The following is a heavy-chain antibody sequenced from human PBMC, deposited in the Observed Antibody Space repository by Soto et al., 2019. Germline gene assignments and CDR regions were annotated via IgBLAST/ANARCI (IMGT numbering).Heavy chain of an antibody. CDR2: ISSDSTTI. V-gene: IGHV3-48*01. D-gene: IGHD4-17*01. Sequence: EVQLVESGGGLVQPGGSLRLSCAVSGFTFSTYSINWVRQAPGKGLEWVSYISSDSTTIYYADSVKGRFTISRDNAKNSLYLQMNSLRVEDTAVYYCARGGATYGAYVPHWGQGTLVTVSS. CDR1: GFTFSTYS. CDR3: ARGGATYGAYVPH. J-gene: IGHJ4*02.